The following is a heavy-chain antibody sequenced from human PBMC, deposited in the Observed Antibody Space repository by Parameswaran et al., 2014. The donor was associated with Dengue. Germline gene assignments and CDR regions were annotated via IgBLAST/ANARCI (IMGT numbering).Heavy chain of an antibody. Sequence: RWIRQPPGKGLEWIGYIYYSGSTNYNPSLKSRVTISVDTSKNQFSLKLSSVTAADTAVYYCARGASYDFWSLVDAFDIWGQGTMVTVSS. CDR3: ARGASYDFWSLVDAFDI. D-gene: IGHD3-3*01. V-gene: IGHV4-59*01. CDR2: IYYSGST. J-gene: IGHJ3*02.